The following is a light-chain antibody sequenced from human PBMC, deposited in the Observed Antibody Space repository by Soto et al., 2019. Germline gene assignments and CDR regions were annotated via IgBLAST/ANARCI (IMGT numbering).Light chain of an antibody. V-gene: IGKV3-20*01. J-gene: IGKJ1*01. CDR3: QQYGTSFSWT. CDR2: GAS. Sequence: EIALTQSPGTLSLSPGERATLSCRASQSVDSNYLAWYQQKPGQAPRLLIYGASSRATGIPDRFSGSGSGTDFTLTISRLEPDDLAVYYCQQYGTSFSWTFGQGTKVEIK. CDR1: QSVDSNY.